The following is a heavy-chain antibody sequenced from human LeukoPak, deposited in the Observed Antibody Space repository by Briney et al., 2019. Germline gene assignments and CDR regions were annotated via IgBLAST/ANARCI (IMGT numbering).Heavy chain of an antibody. CDR1: GGSISSYY. Sequence: SETLSLTCTVSGGSISSYYWSWIRQPPGKGLEWIGYIYYSGSTNYNPSLKSRVTISVDTSKNQFSLKLSSVTAADTAVYYCARYRGIRGESPDHFDYWGQGILVTVSS. J-gene: IGHJ4*02. CDR3: ARYRGIRGESPDHFDY. CDR2: IYYSGST. V-gene: IGHV4-59*08. D-gene: IGHD3-10*01.